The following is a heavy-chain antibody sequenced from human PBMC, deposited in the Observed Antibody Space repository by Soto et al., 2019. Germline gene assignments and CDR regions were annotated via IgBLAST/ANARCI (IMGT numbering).Heavy chain of an antibody. CDR1: GYTFTNFG. CDR3: ARARMFSGAHHDY. D-gene: IGHD1-26*01. Sequence: QVHLVQSGAVVENPGASVKVSCKASGYTFTNFGINWVRQAPGQGLEWMGWITPSNGNANYPQKHQDRLATTPDTSTNTAYLELRSLRSDDTAVYFCARARMFSGAHHDYWGQGTRVTVSS. CDR2: ITPSNGNA. J-gene: IGHJ4*02. V-gene: IGHV1-18*04.